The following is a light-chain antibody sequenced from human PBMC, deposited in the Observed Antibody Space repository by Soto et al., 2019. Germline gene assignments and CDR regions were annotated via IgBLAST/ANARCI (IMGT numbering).Light chain of an antibody. CDR1: SSDVGGYNF. CDR3: SSYTSSSTYVI. CDR2: DVN. J-gene: IGLJ2*01. V-gene: IGLV2-14*01. Sequence: QSALTQPASVSGSPGQSITISCTGTSSDVGGYNFVSWYQQHPGEAPKLIIYDVNYRPSGVSHRFSGSKSGNTASLTISGLQAEDEADYYCSSYTSSSTYVIFGGGTKVTVL.